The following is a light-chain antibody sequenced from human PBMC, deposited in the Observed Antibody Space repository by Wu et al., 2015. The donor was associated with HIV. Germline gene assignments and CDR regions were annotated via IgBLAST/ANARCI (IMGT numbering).Light chain of an antibody. CDR1: QDIGSY. V-gene: IGKV1-8*01. CDR2: GAS. Sequence: AIQLTQSPSSLSASTGDKVTITCRASQDIGSYLGWYQQKPGRAPELLIYGASTLESGVPSRLTGSGSGTHFSLTITCLQSEDFATYYCQLYDSFPFTFGGGTKVDVK. CDR3: QLYDSFPFT. J-gene: IGKJ4*01.